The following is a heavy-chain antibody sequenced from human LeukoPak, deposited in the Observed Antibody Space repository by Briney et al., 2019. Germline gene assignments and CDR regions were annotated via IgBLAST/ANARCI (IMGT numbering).Heavy chain of an antibody. V-gene: IGHV3-23*01. J-gene: IGHJ6*02. D-gene: IGHD1-1*01. CDR3: AKLNDNYYYYGMDV. CDR1: GLTFSSYA. CDR2: ISGSGGST. Sequence: GGSLRLSCAASGLTFSSYAMSWVRQAPGKGLEWVSAISGSGGSTYYADSVKGRFTISRDNSKNTLYLQMNSLRAEDTAVYYCAKLNDNYYYYGMDVWGQGTTVTVSS.